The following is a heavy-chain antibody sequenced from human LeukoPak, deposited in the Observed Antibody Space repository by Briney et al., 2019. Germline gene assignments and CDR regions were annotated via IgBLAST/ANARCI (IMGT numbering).Heavy chain of an antibody. CDR1: SGSFSTYY. CDR3: ARHKYDSSGYWGGTNFGDAFDI. Sequence: PSETLSLTCTVSSGSFSTYYWSWIRQPPGKGLEWIGYISTRGITNYTPSLKSRVTRSVDTSKNQFSLKLTSVTAADTAVYYCARHKYDSSGYWGGTNFGDAFDIWGQGTMVTVSS. V-gene: IGHV4-4*09. CDR2: ISTRGIT. J-gene: IGHJ3*02. D-gene: IGHD3-22*01.